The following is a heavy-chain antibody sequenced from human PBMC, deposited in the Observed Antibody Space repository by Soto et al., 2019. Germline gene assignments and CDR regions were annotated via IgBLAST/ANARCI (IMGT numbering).Heavy chain of an antibody. D-gene: IGHD2-2*01. J-gene: IGHJ6*02. Sequence: SVKVSCKASGGTFSSYAISWVRQAPGQGLEWMGGIIPIFGTANYAQKFQGRVTITADESTSTAYMEPSSLRSEDTAVYYCARDPYQLPRTHYYYYGMDVWGQGTTVTVSS. CDR2: IIPIFGTA. CDR3: ARDPYQLPRTHYYYYGMDV. CDR1: GGTFSSYA. V-gene: IGHV1-69*13.